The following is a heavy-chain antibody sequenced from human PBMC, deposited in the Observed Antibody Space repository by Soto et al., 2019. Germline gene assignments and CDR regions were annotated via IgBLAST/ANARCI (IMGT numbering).Heavy chain of an antibody. V-gene: IGHV4-31*03. CDR2: IYYSGST. CDR1: GGSISSGGYY. J-gene: IGHJ3*02. Sequence: QVQLQESGPGLVKPSQTLSLTCTVSGGSISSGGYYWSWIRQHPGKGLEWIGYIYYSGSTYYNPSPKSRVTXXVXTSXNQFSLKLSSVTAADTAVYYCARTSSGYGAGAFDIWGQGTMVTVSS. D-gene: IGHD3-22*01. CDR3: ARTSSGYGAGAFDI.